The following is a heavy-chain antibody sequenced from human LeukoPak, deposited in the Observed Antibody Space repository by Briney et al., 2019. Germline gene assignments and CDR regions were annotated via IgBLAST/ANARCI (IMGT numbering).Heavy chain of an antibody. CDR2: ISGSGGST. Sequence: PGGSLRLSCAASGFTFSSYDMDWVRQAPGKGLEWVSAISGSGGSTYYADSVKGRFTISRDNSKNTLYLQMNSLRAEDTAVYYCAKVRGYDFFEYWGQGTLVTVSS. D-gene: IGHD5-12*01. J-gene: IGHJ4*02. CDR1: GFTFSSYD. CDR3: AKVRGYDFFEY. V-gene: IGHV3-23*01.